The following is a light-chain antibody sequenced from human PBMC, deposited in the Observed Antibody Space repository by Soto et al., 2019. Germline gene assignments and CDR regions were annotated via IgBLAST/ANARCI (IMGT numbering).Light chain of an antibody. CDR3: QQYNWYWT. CDR2: EVS. V-gene: IGKV1-5*03. J-gene: IGKJ1*01. CDR1: QSIGNF. Sequence: DIQMTQSPSTLSASVGDRVTITCRASQSIGNFLAWYQQRPGKAPNVLSSEVSTLKSGGPSRFSGSGAGTEFTLTLSSLQPDDFATYYCQQYNWYWTFGQGTKVEVK.